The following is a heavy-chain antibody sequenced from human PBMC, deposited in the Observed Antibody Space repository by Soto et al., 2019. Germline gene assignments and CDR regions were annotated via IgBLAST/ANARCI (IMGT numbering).Heavy chain of an antibody. D-gene: IGHD3-10*01. CDR1: GFAFSDYY. Sequence: QVQLVESGGGLVKPGGSLRLSCAASGFAFSDYYMSWIRQAPGKGLVWISYISGTGNTIYYADSVKGRFTIARDNAKNSLYLQMNSLRDEDTAVYYCAREGNRFQHWGQGTLVTVSS. CDR2: ISGTGNTI. V-gene: IGHV3-11*01. J-gene: IGHJ1*01. CDR3: AREGNRFQH.